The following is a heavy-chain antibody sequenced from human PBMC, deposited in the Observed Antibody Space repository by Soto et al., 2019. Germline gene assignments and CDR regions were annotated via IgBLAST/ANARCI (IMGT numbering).Heavy chain of an antibody. D-gene: IGHD5-12*01. Sequence: QVQLVQSGADMKKPGSSVKVSCKASGGTFSSYAISWVRQAPGQGLEWMGGIIPIFGTANYAQKFQGRVTITADESTSTAYMELSSLRSEDTAVYYCSRGGDGYNYVMDYWGQGTLVTVSS. CDR2: IIPIFGTA. CDR1: GGTFSSYA. CDR3: SRGGDGYNYVMDY. J-gene: IGHJ4*02. V-gene: IGHV1-69*01.